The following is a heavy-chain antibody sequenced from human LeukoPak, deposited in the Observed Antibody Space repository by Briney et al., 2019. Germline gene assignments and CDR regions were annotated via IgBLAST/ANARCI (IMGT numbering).Heavy chain of an antibody. CDR3: ATAEPKTTPIDY. J-gene: IGHJ4*02. Sequence: GGSLRLSCAASGFTFSNYAMNWVRQAPGKGLEWVSAISDSGRTYYADSVKGRFTISRDNSKNTLYLQMNSLRAEDTAVYYCATAEPKTTPIDYWGQGTLVTVSS. V-gene: IGHV3-23*01. CDR1: GFTFSNYA. D-gene: IGHD4-17*01. CDR2: ISDSGRT.